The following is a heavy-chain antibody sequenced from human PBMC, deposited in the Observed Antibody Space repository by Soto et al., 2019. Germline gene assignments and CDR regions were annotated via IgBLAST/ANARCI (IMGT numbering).Heavy chain of an antibody. CDR2: IIPILGIA. CDR1: GGTFSSYT. J-gene: IGHJ3*02. CDR3: ARGYSSTYAFDI. V-gene: IGHV1-69*02. D-gene: IGHD6-19*01. Sequence: QVQLVQSGAEVKKPGSSVKVSCKASGGTFSSYTISWVRQAPGQGLEWMGRIIPILGIANYAQKFQGRVKITADKSTSTAYMELSSLRSEDTAVYYCARGYSSTYAFDIWGQGTMVTVSS.